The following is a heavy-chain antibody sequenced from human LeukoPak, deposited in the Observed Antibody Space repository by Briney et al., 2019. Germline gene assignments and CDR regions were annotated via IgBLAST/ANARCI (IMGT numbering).Heavy chain of an antibody. J-gene: IGHJ3*02. D-gene: IGHD5-18*01. V-gene: IGHV3-48*02. Sequence: PGGSLRLSCAASGFTFTDYTMNWVRQAPGKGLEWVSEISGTSSTIYYADSVKGRFTISRDNANNTLYLQMNSLRDEDTAVYYCTRADTGRLHGLDIWGQGTRVTVSS. CDR1: GFTFTDYT. CDR3: TRADTGRLHGLDI. CDR2: ISGTSSTI.